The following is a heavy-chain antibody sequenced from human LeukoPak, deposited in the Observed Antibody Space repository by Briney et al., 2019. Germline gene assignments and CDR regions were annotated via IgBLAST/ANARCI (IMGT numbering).Heavy chain of an antibody. J-gene: IGHJ4*02. CDR1: GFTFSSYE. D-gene: IGHD3-22*01. V-gene: IGHV3-48*03. CDR2: ISNSGSTI. Sequence: PGGSLRLSCAASGFTFSSYEMNWVRQAPGKGLEWVSYISNSGSTIYYADSVKGRFTISRDNAKNSLYLQMNSLRAEDTAVYYCARDGRGYYYVADYWGQGTLVTVSS. CDR3: ARDGRGYYYVADY.